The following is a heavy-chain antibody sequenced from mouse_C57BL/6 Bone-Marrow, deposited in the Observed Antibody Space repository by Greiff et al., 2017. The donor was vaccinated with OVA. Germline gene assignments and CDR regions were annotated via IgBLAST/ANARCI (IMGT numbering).Heavy chain of an antibody. V-gene: IGHV2-6*03. CDR1: GFSLTSYG. CDR2: IWSDGST. J-gene: IGHJ4*01. Sequence: QVQLKESGPGLVAPSQSLSITCTVSGFSLTSYGVHWVRQPPGKGLEWLVVIWSDGSTTYNSALKSRLSISKDNSKSQVFLKMNSLQTDDTAMYYCASYYDYDENYAMDYWGQGTSVTVSS. D-gene: IGHD2-4*01. CDR3: ASYYDYDENYAMDY.